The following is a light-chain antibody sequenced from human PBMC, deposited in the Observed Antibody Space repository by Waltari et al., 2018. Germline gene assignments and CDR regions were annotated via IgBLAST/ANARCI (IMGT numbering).Light chain of an antibody. CDR1: QSVRTN. CDR2: GAS. V-gene: IGKV3-15*01. Sequence: VLLTQSPASLSVSPGDTDILSCRASQSVRTNLVWYQQKAGQAPRTLIYGASTRASGVPSRFSGSGSETDFTLIISSLQSEDAAVYFCQQYYVWPPITFGGGTKLEI. CDR3: QQYYVWPPIT. J-gene: IGKJ4*01.